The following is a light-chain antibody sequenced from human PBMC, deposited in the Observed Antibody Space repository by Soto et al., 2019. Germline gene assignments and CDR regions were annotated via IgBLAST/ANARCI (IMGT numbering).Light chain of an antibody. CDR1: FSNVGINT. V-gene: IGLV1-44*01. CDR2: SDK. Sequence: QSVLTQPPSASGTPGQRVTISCSGSFSNVGINTVNWYQQLPGTAPKLLIYSDKQRPSGVPDRFSGSKSGTSASLAISGLQSEDAADYYCASWDDSLNGVVFGGGTKLTVL. J-gene: IGLJ2*01. CDR3: ASWDDSLNGVV.